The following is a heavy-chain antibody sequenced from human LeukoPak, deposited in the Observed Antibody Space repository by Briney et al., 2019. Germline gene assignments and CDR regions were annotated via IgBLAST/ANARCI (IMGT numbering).Heavy chain of an antibody. CDR2: TYYRSKWCN. Sequence: SQTLSLTCAISGDSVSSNSAAWNWIRQSPSRGLEWLGRTYYRSKWCNDYAVSVKSRITINPDTSKNQFSLHLNSVTPEDTAVYYCSREVAYCGDDCYSAEFDYWGQGILVTVSS. CDR1: GDSVSSNSAA. CDR3: SREVAYCGDDCYSAEFDY. D-gene: IGHD2-21*02. V-gene: IGHV6-1*01. J-gene: IGHJ4*02.